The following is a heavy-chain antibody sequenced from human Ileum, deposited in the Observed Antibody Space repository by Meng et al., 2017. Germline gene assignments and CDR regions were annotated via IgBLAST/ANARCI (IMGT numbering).Heavy chain of an antibody. CDR2: ISASGGLT. D-gene: IGHD2-2*01. Sequence: GESLKIFCAASGFTFRGYAMSWVRPAPGKGLEWVSAISASGGLTFYADSLKGRFTISRNNSNNTLYLQSDSLRAEDTAVYYCSTGTRCSPTSCYYFDYWGQGAQVTVSS. J-gene: IGHJ4*01. CDR1: GFTFRGYA. CDR3: STGTRCSPTSCYYFDY. V-gene: IGHV3-23*01.